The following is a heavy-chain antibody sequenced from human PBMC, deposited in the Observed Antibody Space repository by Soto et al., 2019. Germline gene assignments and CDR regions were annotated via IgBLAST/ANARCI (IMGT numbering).Heavy chain of an antibody. D-gene: IGHD1-26*01. J-gene: IGHJ4*02. CDR1: GYTFRIYG. CDR2: ISNDGSKK. Sequence: QVQLVESGGGVVQPGNSLRLSCEASGYTFRIYGMHWVRQAPGKGLEWVAIISNDGSKKYHSDSAKGRFSISRDNSKNTLYLQMNSLRADDTAIYYCAKDRGWAPFDNWGQGTLVTVSS. CDR3: AKDRGWAPFDN. V-gene: IGHV3-30*18.